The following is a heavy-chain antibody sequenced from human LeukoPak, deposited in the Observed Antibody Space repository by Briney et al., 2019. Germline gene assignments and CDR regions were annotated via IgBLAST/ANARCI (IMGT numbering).Heavy chain of an antibody. D-gene: IGHD4-17*01. CDR1: GFTFSDFG. V-gene: IGHV3-30*02. Sequence: QAGGSLRLSCAASGFTFSDFGMHWVRQAPGKGLEWVALIRSDGSNKYYAESVKGRFTISRDSSKNTLFLQMNSLRVEDTAVYYCAKDRDDXGNDXXGQGVLVTVS. J-gene: IGHJ4*02. CDR2: IRSDGSNK. CDR3: AKDRDDXGNDX.